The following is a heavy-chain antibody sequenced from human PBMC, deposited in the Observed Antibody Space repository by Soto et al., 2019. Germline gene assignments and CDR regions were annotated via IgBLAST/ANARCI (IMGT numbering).Heavy chain of an antibody. Sequence: EVHLLESGGGLVRPGWSLRLSCAASGFTFYNYAMNWVRQAPGKGLEWVSTISGGGDGTYYADSVKGRFTISRDNSRNTVYLQMNSLRAEDTAVYYCAKKGLGSLATYCTTGDCHYAFDVWGQGTLVTVSS. J-gene: IGHJ3*01. CDR3: AKKGLGSLATYCTTGDCHYAFDV. CDR2: ISGGGDGT. D-gene: IGHD2-8*01. CDR1: GFTFYNYA. V-gene: IGHV3-23*01.